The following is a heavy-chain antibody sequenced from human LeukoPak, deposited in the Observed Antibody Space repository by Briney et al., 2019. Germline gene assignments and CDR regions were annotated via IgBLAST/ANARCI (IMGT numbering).Heavy chain of an antibody. CDR1: GYTFTGYY. J-gene: IGHJ3*01. CDR2: INPNSGGT. D-gene: IGHD3-22*01. Sequence: ASVRVSCKASGYTFTGYYMHWVRQAHGQGLEWMGWINPNSGGTNYAQKFQGGVTMTRDTSISTAYMELSRLRSDDTAVYYCARGFSYYDSSGYPIDWGQGTMVTVSS. CDR3: ARGFSYYDSSGYPID. V-gene: IGHV1-2*02.